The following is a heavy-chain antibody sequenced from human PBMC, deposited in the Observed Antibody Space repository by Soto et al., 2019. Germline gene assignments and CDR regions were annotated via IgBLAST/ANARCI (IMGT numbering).Heavy chain of an antibody. CDR1: GFTFSNYG. D-gene: IGHD1-1*01. Sequence: QVQLVESGGGVVQPGRSLRLSCAASGFTFSNYGMHWVRQAPGKGLEWVAVIWYDGSNKYYVDSVKGRFTISRDNSKNTLYLQMNSLRDEDTAVYFCAREEPPYFYFELWGRGSLVTISS. CDR3: AREEPPYFYFEL. J-gene: IGHJ2*01. V-gene: IGHV3-33*01. CDR2: IWYDGSNK.